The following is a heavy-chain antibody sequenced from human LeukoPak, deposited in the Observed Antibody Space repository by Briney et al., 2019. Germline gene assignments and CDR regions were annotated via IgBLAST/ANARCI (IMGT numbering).Heavy chain of an antibody. CDR1: GGSISSSSYY. V-gene: IGHV4-39*01. J-gene: IGHJ4*02. D-gene: IGHD3-22*01. Sequence: PSETLSLTCTVSGGSISSSSYYWGWIRQPPGKGLEWIGSIYYSGSTYYNPSLKSRVTISVDTSKNQFSLKLSSVTAADTAVYYCARLAVDYYDSSGYYFDYWGQGTLATVSS. CDR3: ARLAVDYYDSSGYYFDY. CDR2: IYYSGST.